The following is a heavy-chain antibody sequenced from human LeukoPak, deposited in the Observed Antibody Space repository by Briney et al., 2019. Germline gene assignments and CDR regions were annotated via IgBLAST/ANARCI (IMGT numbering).Heavy chain of an antibody. J-gene: IGHJ4*02. Sequence: SETLSLTCTVSGGSISSSSYYWGWIRQPPGKGLEWIESIYYSGSTYYNPSLKSRVTISVDTSKNQFSLKLSSVTAADTAVYYCAREITMVRGVEHAHVDYWGQGTLVTVSS. CDR3: AREITMVRGVEHAHVDY. CDR2: IYYSGST. V-gene: IGHV4-39*01. D-gene: IGHD3-10*01. CDR1: GGSISSSSYY.